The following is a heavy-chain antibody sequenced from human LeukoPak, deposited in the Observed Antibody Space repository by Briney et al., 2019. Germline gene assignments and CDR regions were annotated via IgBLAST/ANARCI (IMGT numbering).Heavy chain of an antibody. Sequence: PGGSLRHSCAASGFTLSSNYMIWVRHPPGGRVEWGSVLYSGGSTYYADSVKGRFTTSRDNSKNTLYLQMNSLRAEDTAVYYCARERRIVGVPGRSYYYYMDVWGKGTTVTVSS. D-gene: IGHD2-2*01. J-gene: IGHJ6*03. V-gene: IGHV3-66*02. CDR3: ARERRIVGVPGRSYYYYMDV. CDR1: GFTLSSNY. CDR2: LYSGGST.